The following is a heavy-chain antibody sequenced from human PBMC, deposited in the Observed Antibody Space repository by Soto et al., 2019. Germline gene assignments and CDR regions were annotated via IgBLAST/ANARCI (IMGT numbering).Heavy chain of an antibody. CDR3: ARTAYDYIWGSYRPNLFDY. CDR2: IYYSGST. Sequence: SSETLSLTCTVSGGSISSSGYYWGWIRQPPGKGLEWIGSIYYSGSTNYNPSLKSRVTISVDTSKNQFSLKLSSVTAADTAVYYCARTAYDYIWGSYRPNLFDYWGQGTLVTVSS. D-gene: IGHD3-16*02. J-gene: IGHJ4*02. V-gene: IGHV4-39*07. CDR1: GGSISSSGYY.